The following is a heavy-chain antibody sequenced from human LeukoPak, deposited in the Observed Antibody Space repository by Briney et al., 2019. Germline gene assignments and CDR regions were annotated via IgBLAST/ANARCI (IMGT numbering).Heavy chain of an antibody. Sequence: GGSLRLSCAASGFTVSSNYMSWVRQAPGKGLEWVSVIYSGGSTYYADSVKGRFTISRDNSKNTLYLQMNSLRAEDTAVYYCARGSVYSNSIDYWGQGTLVTVSS. CDR1: GFTVSSNY. J-gene: IGHJ4*02. CDR2: IYSGGST. D-gene: IGHD2/OR15-2a*01. CDR3: ARGSVYSNSIDY. V-gene: IGHV3-66*02.